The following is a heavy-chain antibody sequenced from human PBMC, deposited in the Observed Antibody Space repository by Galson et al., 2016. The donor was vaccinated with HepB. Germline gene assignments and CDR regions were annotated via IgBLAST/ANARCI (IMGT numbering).Heavy chain of an antibody. Sequence: SLRLSCAASGFTFSDYYMSWIRQAPGKGLEWVSYISSGGTAISYADSVKGRFTISRDNAENSLYLQVNSLRAEDTAVYYCARGSRYCSGGACQIEYWGQGTLVTVSS. CDR2: ISSGGTAI. CDR3: ARGSRYCSGGACQIEY. J-gene: IGHJ4*02. D-gene: IGHD2-15*01. CDR1: GFTFSDYY. V-gene: IGHV3-11*01.